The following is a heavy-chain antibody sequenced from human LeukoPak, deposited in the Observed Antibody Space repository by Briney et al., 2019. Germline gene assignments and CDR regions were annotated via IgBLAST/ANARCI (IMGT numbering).Heavy chain of an antibody. CDR1: GGSISTYY. Sequence: PSETLSLTCTVSGGSISTYYWSWIRQPPGKGLEWIGYIYYSGSTNYNPSLKSRVTISVDTSKNQFSLKLSSVTAADTAVYYCARDAYDSSGYSFDYWGQGTLVTVSS. CDR3: ARDAYDSSGYSFDY. V-gene: IGHV4-59*01. J-gene: IGHJ4*02. CDR2: IYYSGST. D-gene: IGHD3-22*01.